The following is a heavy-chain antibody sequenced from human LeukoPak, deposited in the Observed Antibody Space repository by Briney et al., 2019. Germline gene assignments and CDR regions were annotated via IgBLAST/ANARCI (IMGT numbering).Heavy chain of an antibody. Sequence: PGGSLRLSCAASGFTFSSYAMSWVRQAPGKGLEWVSAISGSGGSTYYADSVKGRFTISRDNSKNTLYLQMNSLRAEDTAVYYCAPFPQNGDQTFDYWGQGTLVTVSS. D-gene: IGHD4-17*01. V-gene: IGHV3-23*01. J-gene: IGHJ4*02. CDR3: APFPQNGDQTFDY. CDR1: GFTFSSYA. CDR2: ISGSGGST.